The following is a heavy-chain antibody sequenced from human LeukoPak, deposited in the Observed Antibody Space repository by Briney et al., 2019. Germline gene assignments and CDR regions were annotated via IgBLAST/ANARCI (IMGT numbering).Heavy chain of an antibody. CDR2: MNPNSGNT. Sequence: ASVKVSCKASGYTFTSYDINWVRQATGRGLEWMGWMNPNSGNTGYAQKFQGRVTMTRNTSISTAYMELSSLRSEDTAVYYCARSTIAARRWFDPWGQGTLVTVSS. J-gene: IGHJ5*02. D-gene: IGHD6-6*01. CDR1: GYTFTSYD. CDR3: ARSTIAARRWFDP. V-gene: IGHV1-8*01.